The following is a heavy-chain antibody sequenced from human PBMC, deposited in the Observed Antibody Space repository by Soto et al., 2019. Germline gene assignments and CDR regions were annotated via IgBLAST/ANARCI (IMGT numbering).Heavy chain of an antibody. CDR1: GYTFTSYG. Sequence: QVQLVQSGAEVKKPGASVKVSCKASGYTFTSYGLSWVRQAAGQGLEWMGRISAYNYNTNYAQKLQGRVTTTTDTATRTAYLELSSLRSDDAAVYYCARVVGAIGHWFDPWGQGTLVTVSS. CDR2: ISAYNYNT. CDR3: ARVVGAIGHWFDP. V-gene: IGHV1-18*01. J-gene: IGHJ5*02. D-gene: IGHD1-26*01.